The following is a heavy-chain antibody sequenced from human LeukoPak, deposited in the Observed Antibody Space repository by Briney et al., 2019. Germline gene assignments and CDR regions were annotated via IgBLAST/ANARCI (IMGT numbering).Heavy chain of an antibody. V-gene: IGHV4-30-2*01. D-gene: IGHD2-8*01. J-gene: IGHJ4*02. CDR3: ARADCTNGVCYSPV. Sequence: SETLSLTCTVSGGSISSGGFSWSWIRQPPGKGLEWIGYIYHSGSTYYNPSLKSRVTISVDRSKNQFSLKLSSVTAADTAVYYCARADCTNGVCYSPVWGQGTLVTVSS. CDR2: IYHSGST. CDR1: GGSISSGGFS.